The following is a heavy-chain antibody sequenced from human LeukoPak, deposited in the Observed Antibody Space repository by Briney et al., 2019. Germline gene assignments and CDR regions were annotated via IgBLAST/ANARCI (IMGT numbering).Heavy chain of an antibody. CDR1: GGSISSDY. CDR3: ATSTGTIYTWFDP. D-gene: IGHD1-1*01. CDR2: IDNSGNT. V-gene: IGHV4-59*01. Sequence: SETLSLTCTVSGGSISSDYWSWIRQPPGKGLERIGYIDNSGNTNYNPSPKSRVTISVDTPKNQFSLRLSSVTAAATAVYYCATSTGTIYTWFDPWGQGTLVTVSS. J-gene: IGHJ5*02.